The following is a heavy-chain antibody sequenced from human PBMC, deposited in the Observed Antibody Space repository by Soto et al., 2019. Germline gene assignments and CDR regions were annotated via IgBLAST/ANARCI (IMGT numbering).Heavy chain of an antibody. V-gene: IGHV3-21*01. D-gene: IGHD3-3*01. CDR1: GFTFSSYS. J-gene: IGHJ4*02. CDR3: ASSRDYDFWSGWYY. Sequence: EVQLVESGGGLVKPGGSLRLSCAASGFTFSSYSMNWVRQAPGKGLEWVSSIISSSRYIYNADSVKGRFTISRDNAKNSLYLQMNSLRAEDTAVYYCASSRDYDFWSGWYYWGQGTLVTVSS. CDR2: IISSSRYI.